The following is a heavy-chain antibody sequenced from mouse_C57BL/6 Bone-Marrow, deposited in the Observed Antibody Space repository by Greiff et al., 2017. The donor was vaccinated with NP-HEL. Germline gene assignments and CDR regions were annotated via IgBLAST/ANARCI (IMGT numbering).Heavy chain of an antibody. J-gene: IGHJ3*01. D-gene: IGHD2-1*01. Sequence: EVQVVESGGGLVKPGGSLKLSCAASGFTFSSYTMSWVRQTPEKRLEWVATISGGGGNTYYPDSVKGRFTISRDNAKNTLYLQMSSLRSEDTALYYCARPLYYGNFSWFAYWGQGTLVTVSA. CDR1: GFTFSSYT. V-gene: IGHV5-9*01. CDR2: ISGGGGNT. CDR3: ARPLYYGNFSWFAY.